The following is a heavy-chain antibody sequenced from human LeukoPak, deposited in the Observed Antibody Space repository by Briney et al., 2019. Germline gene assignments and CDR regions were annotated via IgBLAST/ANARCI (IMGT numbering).Heavy chain of an antibody. D-gene: IGHD3-3*01. Sequence: PGRSLRLSCAASGFTFSSYGMHWVRQAPGKGLEWVAVIWYDGSNKYYADSVKGRFTISRDNSKNTLYLQMNSLRAEDTAVYYCAIVIGEGYFDYWGQGTLVTVPS. CDR1: GFTFSSYG. CDR2: IWYDGSNK. CDR3: AIVIGEGYFDY. V-gene: IGHV3-33*01. J-gene: IGHJ4*02.